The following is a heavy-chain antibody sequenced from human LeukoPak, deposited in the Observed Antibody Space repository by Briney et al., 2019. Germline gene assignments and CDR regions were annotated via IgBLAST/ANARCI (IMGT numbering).Heavy chain of an antibody. CDR2: INWNGGST. CDR1: GFTFADYC. Sequence: GGSLRLSCAASGFTFADYCMSWVRQAPGKGLEWVSGINWNGGSTGYADSVKGRFTISRDNAKNSLYLQMNSLRAEDTALYYCARVGNYYASSGYYYVFDYWGQGTLVTVSS. D-gene: IGHD3-22*01. V-gene: IGHV3-20*04. CDR3: ARVGNYYASSGYYYVFDY. J-gene: IGHJ4*02.